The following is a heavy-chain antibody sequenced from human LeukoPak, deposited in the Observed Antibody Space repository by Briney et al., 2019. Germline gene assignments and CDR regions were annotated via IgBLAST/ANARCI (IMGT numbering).Heavy chain of an antibody. CDR3: ARQLPTAAADTRGYFEY. Sequence: SETLSLTCSVSGGSISNADYYWGWIRQAPGKGLEWIGSVFYGGRNHYNPSLKSRATMSVDTSKNQFSLKLTSLTAADAAMYYFARQLPTAAADTRGYFEYWGQGAVVTVSS. CDR1: GGSISNADYY. CDR2: VFYGGRN. J-gene: IGHJ4*01. D-gene: IGHD6-13*01. V-gene: IGHV4-39*01.